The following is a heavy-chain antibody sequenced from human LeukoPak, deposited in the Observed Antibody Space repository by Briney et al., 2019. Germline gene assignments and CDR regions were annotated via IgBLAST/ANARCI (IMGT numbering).Heavy chain of an antibody. CDR1: GGSISSYY. D-gene: IGHD3-3*01. V-gene: IGHV4-59*12. CDR3: ASSLDYDFWSGYFSPHPPKNFDY. CDR2: IYYSGST. J-gene: IGHJ4*02. Sequence: SETLSLTCTVSGGSISSYYWSWIRQPPGKGLEWIGYIYYSGSTNYNPSLKSRVTISVDTSKNQFSLKLSSVTAADTAVYYCASSLDYDFWSGYFSPHPPKNFDYWGQGTLVTVSS.